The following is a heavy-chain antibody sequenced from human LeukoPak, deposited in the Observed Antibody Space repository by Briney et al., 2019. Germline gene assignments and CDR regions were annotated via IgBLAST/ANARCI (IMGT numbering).Heavy chain of an antibody. CDR2: ISAYNGNT. CDR1: GYTFTSYG. D-gene: IGHD5-18*01. V-gene: IGHV1-18*01. Sequence: ATVRVSSEASGYTFTSYGISWVRQAPGQGVEWIGWISAYNGNTHYAHTLQGRDTMTTDTSTSTAYMDLRSLRSGDTAVYYCARLDAFDTVMNRSWFDPSGQGTLVTVSS. J-gene: IGHJ5*02. CDR3: ARLDAFDTVMNRSWFDP.